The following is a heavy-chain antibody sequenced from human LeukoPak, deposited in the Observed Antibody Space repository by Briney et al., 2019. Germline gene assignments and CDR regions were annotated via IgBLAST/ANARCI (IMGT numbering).Heavy chain of an antibody. Sequence: ASVKVSCKASGYTCTSYDINWVRQATGQGLEWMGWMNPNSGNTGYAQKFQGRVTMTRNTSISTAYMELSSLRSEAAAVYYCARAPSVRRYCSSTSCRRYWFDPWGQGTLVTVSS. V-gene: IGHV1-8*01. J-gene: IGHJ5*02. D-gene: IGHD2-2*01. CDR1: GYTCTSYD. CDR2: MNPNSGNT. CDR3: ARAPSVRRYCSSTSCRRYWFDP.